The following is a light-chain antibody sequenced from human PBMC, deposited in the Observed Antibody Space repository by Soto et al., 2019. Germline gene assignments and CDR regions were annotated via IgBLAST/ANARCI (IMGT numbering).Light chain of an antibody. Sequence: QSALTQPPSASGSPGRSVTISCTGTSSDVGGYDYVSWFQQHPGKAPKLIIYEVTKRPSGVPDRFSASKSGNTASLTVSGLQAEDEADYYWSSFVAGNNYWVFGGGTKLTVL. V-gene: IGLV2-8*01. CDR2: EVT. CDR3: SSFVAGNNYWV. J-gene: IGLJ3*02. CDR1: SSDVGGYDY.